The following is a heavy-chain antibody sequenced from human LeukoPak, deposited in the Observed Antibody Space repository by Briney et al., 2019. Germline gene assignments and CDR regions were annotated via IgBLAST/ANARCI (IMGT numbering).Heavy chain of an antibody. CDR1: GYTFTSYV. CDR2: MSAYNGNT. CDR3: ARRGGVTAIGDDY. J-gene: IGHJ4*02. D-gene: IGHD2-21*02. Sequence: AAVTVSFKASGYTFTSYVFSGVRPAPGQGLAWMGWMSAYNGNTNYAQKLQGRVTMTPDTSTSTAYMELRSLRSDDTAVYYCARRGGVTAIGDDYWGQGTLVTVSS. V-gene: IGHV1-18*01.